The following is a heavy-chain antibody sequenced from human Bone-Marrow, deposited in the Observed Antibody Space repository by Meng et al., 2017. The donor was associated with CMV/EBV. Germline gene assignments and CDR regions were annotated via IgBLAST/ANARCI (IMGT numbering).Heavy chain of an antibody. V-gene: IGHV1-8*02. CDR3: ARSLGSSPEDF. J-gene: IGHJ4*02. CDR2: MNPNSGNT. CDR1: GYTFTSYT. D-gene: IGHD6-6*01. Sequence: ASVKVSCKASGYTFTSYTISWVRQAPGQGLEWMGWMNPNSGNTGYAQKFQGRVTMTRNTSISTAYMELSSLRSEDTAVYYCARSLGSSPEDFWGQGTRGTVSS.